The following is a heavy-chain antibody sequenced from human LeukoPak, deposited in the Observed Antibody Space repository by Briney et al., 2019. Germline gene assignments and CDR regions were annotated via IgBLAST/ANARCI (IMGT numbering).Heavy chain of an antibody. J-gene: IGHJ4*02. V-gene: IGHV3-66*01. CDR3: ASGSSSWYIYFDY. D-gene: IGHD6-13*01. Sequence: TGGSLRLSCAASGFTVSSNYMSWVRQAPGKGLEWVSIIYSGGSTYYADSVKGRFTISRDNSKNTLYPQMNSLRAEDTAVYYCASGSSSWYIYFDYWGQGTLVTVSS. CDR1: GFTVSSNY. CDR2: IYSGGST.